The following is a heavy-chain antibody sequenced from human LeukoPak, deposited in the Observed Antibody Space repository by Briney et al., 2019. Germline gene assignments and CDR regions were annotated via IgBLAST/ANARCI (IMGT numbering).Heavy chain of an antibody. V-gene: IGHV3-11*01. J-gene: IGHJ4*02. CDR2: ISSSGSTI. Sequence: PGGSLRLSCAASGFTFSDYYMSWIRQAPGKGLEWVSYISSSGSTIYYADSVKGRFTISRDNAKNSLYLQMNSLRAEDTAVYYCARVLRYFDWLLYGFDYWGQGTLVTVSS. D-gene: IGHD3-9*01. CDR3: ARVLRYFDWLLYGFDY. CDR1: GFTFSDYY.